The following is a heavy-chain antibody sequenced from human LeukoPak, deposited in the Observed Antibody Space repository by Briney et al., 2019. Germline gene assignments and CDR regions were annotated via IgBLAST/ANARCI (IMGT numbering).Heavy chain of an antibody. V-gene: IGHV1-69*04. J-gene: IGHJ4*02. CDR2: IIPILGIA. CDR3: ARGRYCTNGVCYIAELDY. Sequence: ASVTVSCKASGGTFISYAISWVRQAPGQGLEWMGRIIPILGIANYAQKLQGRVTMTTDTSTSTAYMELRSLRSDDTAVYYCARGRYCTNGVCYIAELDYWGQGTLVTVSS. CDR1: GGTFISYA. D-gene: IGHD2-8*01.